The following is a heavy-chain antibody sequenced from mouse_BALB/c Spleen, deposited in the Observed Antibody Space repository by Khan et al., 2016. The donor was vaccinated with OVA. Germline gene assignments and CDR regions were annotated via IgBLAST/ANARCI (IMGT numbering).Heavy chain of an antibody. CDR3: TREWAAWFAY. CDR1: GYTFTDYN. V-gene: IGHV1-77*01. CDR2: IYPGSDNT. J-gene: IGHJ3*01. Sequence: QVQLQQSGAELARPGASVKLSCKASGYTFTDYNINWMRQRTGQGLEWIGEIYPGSDNTYYNERFKGKATLTVDKSSSTAYMHLSSLTSEDSAFYFCTREWAAWFAYWGQGTLVTVSA.